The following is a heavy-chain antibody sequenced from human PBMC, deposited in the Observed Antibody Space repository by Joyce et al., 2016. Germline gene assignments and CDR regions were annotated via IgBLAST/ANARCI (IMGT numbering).Heavy chain of an antibody. V-gene: IGHV7-4-1*02. J-gene: IGHJ4*02. D-gene: IGHD4-17*01. CDR3: ARDFGDGDY. CDR2: INTKTGNP. CDR1: GYMFTYYA. Sequence: QVQLVQSGSELKKPGASVKVSCKASGYMFTYYAINWVRQVPGQGLEWMGWINTKTGNPTYAQGFRRRFVFSLDTSVSTAYLQISSLKADDTAVYYCARDFGDGDYWGQGTLVTVSS.